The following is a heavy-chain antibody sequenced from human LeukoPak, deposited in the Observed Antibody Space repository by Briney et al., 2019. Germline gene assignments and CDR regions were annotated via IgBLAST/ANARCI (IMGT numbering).Heavy chain of an antibody. V-gene: IGHV3-66*02. CDR1: GFTVSSNY. Sequence: GGSLRLXCAASGFTVSSNYMSWVRQAPGKGLEWVSVIYSAGYTYYADSVKGRFTISRDNSKNRVYLQMNSLKTEDTAVYYCARGGSGYSYFYYMDVWGKGTTVTVSS. D-gene: IGHD3-3*01. J-gene: IGHJ6*03. CDR3: ARGGSGYSYFYYMDV. CDR2: IYSAGYT.